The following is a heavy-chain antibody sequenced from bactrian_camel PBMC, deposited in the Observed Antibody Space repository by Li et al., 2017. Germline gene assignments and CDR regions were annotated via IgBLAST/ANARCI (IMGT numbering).Heavy chain of an antibody. Sequence: VQLVESGGGSVQAGGSLRLSCEASGHIYSSNCLRWYREAPGKESEGVATIYTKSGVTYYAGSVKGRFTISQDNAKNIIYLQMSSLTPDDTAMYYCAAGTRIIVGDYCDGITTWGQGTQVTVS. CDR2: IYTKSGVT. J-gene: IGHJ6*01. CDR1: GHIYSSNC. V-gene: IGHV3S54*01. D-gene: IGHD3*01. CDR3: AAGTRIIVGDYCDGITT.